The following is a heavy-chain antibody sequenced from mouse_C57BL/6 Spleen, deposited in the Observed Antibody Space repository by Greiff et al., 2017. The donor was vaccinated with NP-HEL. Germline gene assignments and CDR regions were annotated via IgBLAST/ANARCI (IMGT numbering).Heavy chain of an antibody. J-gene: IGHJ2*01. D-gene: IGHD1-1*01. V-gene: IGHV14-1*01. CDR3: TTGTTVVARDY. Sequence: EVQLQQSGAELVRPGASVKLSCTASGFNIKDYYMHWVKQRPEQGLEWIGRIDPEDGDTEYAPKFQGKATMTADTPSNTAYLQLSSLTSEDTAVYYCTTGTTVVARDYWGQGTTLTVSS. CDR2: IDPEDGDT. CDR1: GFNIKDYY.